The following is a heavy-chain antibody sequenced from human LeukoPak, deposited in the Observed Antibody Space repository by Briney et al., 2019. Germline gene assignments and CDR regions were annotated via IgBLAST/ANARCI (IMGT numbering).Heavy chain of an antibody. Sequence: ASVQVSCKASGYTFPTYYMHWVRPAPGQGLEWMGIINPSGGSTSYAQKFQGRVTMTRDTSTSTVYMELSSLRPEDTAVYYCARLAYGDYTRFDYWGQGTLVTVSS. V-gene: IGHV1-46*01. D-gene: IGHD4-17*01. J-gene: IGHJ4*02. CDR3: ARLAYGDYTRFDY. CDR1: GYTFPTYY. CDR2: INPSGGST.